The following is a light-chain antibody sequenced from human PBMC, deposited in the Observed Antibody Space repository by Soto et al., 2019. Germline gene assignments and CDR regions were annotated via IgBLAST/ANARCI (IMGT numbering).Light chain of an antibody. CDR3: QSSDSSLSGSI. V-gene: IGLV1-40*01. Sequence: QPVLTQPPSVSGAPGQRVIISCTGSSSNIGADYDVHWYQQLPGTAPKLLIYGDTNRPSGVPDRFSGSKSGTSASLAITGLQAEDEADYYCQSSDSSLSGSIFGGGTKLTVL. J-gene: IGLJ2*01. CDR1: SSNIGADYD. CDR2: GDT.